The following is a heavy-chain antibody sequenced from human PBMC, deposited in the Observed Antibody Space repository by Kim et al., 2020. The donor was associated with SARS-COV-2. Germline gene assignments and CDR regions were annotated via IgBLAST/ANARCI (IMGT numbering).Heavy chain of an antibody. CDR3: ARVGEAYCGGDCYHY. Sequence: GGSLRLSCAASGFTFSSYSMNWVRQAPGKGLEWVSYISSSSSTIYYADSVKGRFTISRDNAKNSLYLQMNSLRDEDTAVYYCARVGEAYCGGDCYHYWGQGTLVTVSS. CDR2: ISSSSSTI. V-gene: IGHV3-48*02. D-gene: IGHD2-21*02. J-gene: IGHJ4*02. CDR1: GFTFSSYS.